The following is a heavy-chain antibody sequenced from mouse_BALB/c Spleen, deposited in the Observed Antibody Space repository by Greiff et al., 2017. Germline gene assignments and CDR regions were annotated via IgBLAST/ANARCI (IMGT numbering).Heavy chain of an antibody. V-gene: IGHV5-15*02. CDR2: ISNLAYSI. CDR3: ARDHVGYSNWGYFDY. D-gene: IGHD4-1*01. J-gene: IGHJ2*01. Sequence: DVQLVESGGGLVQPGGSRKLSCAASGFTFSDYGMAWVRQGPGKGPEWVAFISNLAYSIYYADTVTGRFTISRENAKNTLYLEMSSLRSEDTAMYYCARDHVGYSNWGYFDYWGQGTTLTVSS. CDR1: GFTFSDYG.